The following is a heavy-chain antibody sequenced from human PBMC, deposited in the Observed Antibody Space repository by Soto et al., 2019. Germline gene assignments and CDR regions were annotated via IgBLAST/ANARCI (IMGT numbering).Heavy chain of an antibody. Sequence: SETLSLTCTVSGGSISRSNYYWGWVRQPPGQGLEWIGSIYYSENTYYNPSLKSRVTIYLDTSKNQFSLKLSSVTAADTAVYYCVSRTVTTFNAFDIWGQGTMVT. CDR2: IYYSENT. D-gene: IGHD4-17*01. J-gene: IGHJ3*02. CDR1: GGSISRSNYY. V-gene: IGHV4-39*01. CDR3: VSRTVTTFNAFDI.